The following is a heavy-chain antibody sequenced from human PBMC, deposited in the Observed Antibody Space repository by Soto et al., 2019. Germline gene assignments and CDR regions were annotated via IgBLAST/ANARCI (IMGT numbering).Heavy chain of an antibody. CDR1: GFTVSSDY. D-gene: IGHD3-22*01. CDR2: IYSGGST. J-gene: IGHJ4*01. V-gene: IGHV3-53*04. Sequence: EVQLVESGGGLVQPGGSLRLSCAASGFTVSSDYMSWVRQAPGKGLEWVSVIYSGGSTYYAASVKGRFTISRHNAKNALYLQINSLSAEDTAVYYCARIVVVTAHYFEYWGHGTLVAVSS. CDR3: ARIVVVTAHYFEY.